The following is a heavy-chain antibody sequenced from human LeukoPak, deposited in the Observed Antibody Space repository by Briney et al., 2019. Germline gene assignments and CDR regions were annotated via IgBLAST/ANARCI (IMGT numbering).Heavy chain of an antibody. J-gene: IGHJ4*02. CDR1: GFTFISYS. CDR2: ISTTSNYI. D-gene: IGHD5-18*01. V-gene: IGHV3-21*01. Sequence: KPGGSLRLSCAASGFTFISYSMNWVRQAPGKGLEWVSSISTTSNYIYYADSVKGRFTISRDNAKNSLYLQMNSLRAEDTAVYYCARDRSGYTFDDWGQGTLVTVSS. CDR3: ARDRSGYTFDD.